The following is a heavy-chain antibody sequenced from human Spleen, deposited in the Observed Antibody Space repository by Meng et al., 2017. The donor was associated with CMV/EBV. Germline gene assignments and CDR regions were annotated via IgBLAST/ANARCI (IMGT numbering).Heavy chain of an antibody. CDR3: ARGLLTGAGY. CDR1: GVTFNNHV. Sequence: SVKVSCKASGVTFNNHVITWVRLAPGQGPEWVGGIIPDTGSANYAQKFQGRVTITADKSTSTVYVELRNLRSEDTAIYYCARGLLTGAGYWGPGTLVTVSS. V-gene: IGHV1-69*10. CDR2: IIPDTGSA. J-gene: IGHJ4*02. D-gene: IGHD1-26*01.